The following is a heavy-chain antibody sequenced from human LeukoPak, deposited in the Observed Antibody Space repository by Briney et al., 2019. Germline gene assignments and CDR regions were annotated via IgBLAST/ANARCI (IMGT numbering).Heavy chain of an antibody. CDR3: ATPGPERLVLNRYYYYGMDV. CDR1: GGTFSSYA. D-gene: IGHD1-7*01. Sequence: SVKVSCKASGGTFSSYAISWVRQAPGQGLEWMGGIIPIFGTANYAQKFQGRVTITADESTSTAYMELSSLRSEDTAVYYCATPGPERLVLNRYYYYGMDVWGQGTTVTVSS. V-gene: IGHV1-69*13. J-gene: IGHJ6*02. CDR2: IIPIFGTA.